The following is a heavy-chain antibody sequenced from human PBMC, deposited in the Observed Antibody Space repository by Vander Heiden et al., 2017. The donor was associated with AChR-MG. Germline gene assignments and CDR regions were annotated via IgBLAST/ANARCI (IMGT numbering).Heavy chain of an antibody. D-gene: IGHD2-15*01. V-gene: IGHV4-59*01. CDR3: ARVRCSGGSCYDYYYGMDV. CDR1: GCSISSYY. J-gene: IGHJ6*02. Sequence: QVQLQESGPGLVTPSETLSLTCTVPGCSISSYYGGWIRQPPGKGLEWIGYIYDSGSTNYNPSIKSRVTISVDTSKNQFSLKLSSVTAADTAVYYCARVRCSGGSCYDYYYGMDVWGQGTTVTVSS. CDR2: IYDSGST.